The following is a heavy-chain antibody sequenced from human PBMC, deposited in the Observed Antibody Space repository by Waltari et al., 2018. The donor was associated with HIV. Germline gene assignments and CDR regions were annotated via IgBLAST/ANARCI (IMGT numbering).Heavy chain of an antibody. J-gene: IGHJ4*02. Sequence: QVQLVQSGSELKKPGASVKVSCKASGYTFTSYAMNWVRQAPGQGLEWMGWQKTHPGDPMNAPGSKGSVVLSLDNSVSTAYLEIESLKAEDIAQYVWAGEMGDGSGWFGWGGGGLDYWGQGTLVTVSS. CDR1: GYTFTSYA. V-gene: IGHV7-4-1*01. CDR2: QKTHPGDP. D-gene: IGHD6-19*01. CDR3: AGEMGDGSGWFGWGGGGLDY.